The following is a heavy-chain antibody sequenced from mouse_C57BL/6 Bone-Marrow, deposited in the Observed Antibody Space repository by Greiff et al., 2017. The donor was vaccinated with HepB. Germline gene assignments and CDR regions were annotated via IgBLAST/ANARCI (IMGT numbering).Heavy chain of an antibody. CDR3: ARRGWLLYFDY. D-gene: IGHD2-3*01. CDR1: GYTFTSYW. V-gene: IGHV1-59*01. CDR2: IDPSDSYT. J-gene: IGHJ2*01. Sequence: VQLQQPGAELVRPGTSVKLSCKASGYTFTSYWMHWVKQRPGQGLEWIGVIDPSDSYTNYNQKFKGKATLTVDTSSSTAYMQLSSLTSEDSAVYYCARRGWLLYFDYWGQGTTLTVSS.